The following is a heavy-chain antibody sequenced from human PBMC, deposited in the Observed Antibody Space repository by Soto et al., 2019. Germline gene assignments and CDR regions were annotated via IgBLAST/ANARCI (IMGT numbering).Heavy chain of an antibody. CDR1: GFIFSNFG. J-gene: IGHJ4*02. V-gene: IGHV3-33*01. Sequence: QLVESGGAVVQPGKSLRLSCSASGFIFSNFGMYWVRQAPGKGLEWVAVVWYDGSTQYYGDSVKGRFTISRDNSKNMVYLQMDSLRADDTAVYYCAREFSLALHFWGQGSLVTVSS. CDR2: VWYDGSTQ. D-gene: IGHD3-16*01. CDR3: AREFSLALHF.